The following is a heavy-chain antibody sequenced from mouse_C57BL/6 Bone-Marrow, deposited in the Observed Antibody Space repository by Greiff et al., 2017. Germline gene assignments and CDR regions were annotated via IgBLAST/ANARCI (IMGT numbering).Heavy chain of an antibody. CDR2: ILPGSGST. V-gene: IGHV1-9*01. CDR3: ARRGTVVPSGFAY. CDR1: GYTFTGYW. D-gene: IGHD1-1*01. Sequence: VQVVESGGGLVQPGASVKLSCKATGYTFTGYWIEWVKQRPGHGLEWIGEILPGSGSTNYNEKFKGKATFTADTSSNTAYMQLSSLTTEDSAIYYCARRGTVVPSGFAYWGQGTLVTVSA. J-gene: IGHJ3*01.